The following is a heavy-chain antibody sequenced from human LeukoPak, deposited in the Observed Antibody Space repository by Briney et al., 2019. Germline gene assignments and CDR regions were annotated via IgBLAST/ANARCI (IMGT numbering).Heavy chain of an antibody. CDR3: AKGPSESYYGFDM. J-gene: IGHJ3*02. CDR1: GFTFSSYV. Sequence: QAGGSLRLSCAASGFTFSSYVMSWVRQAPGKGLEWVLAISGSGGSTYFPDSVKGQFTISRDNSKNTLYLQMNSLRAEDTAVYYCAKGPSESYYGFDMWGQGTMVTVSS. V-gene: IGHV3-23*01. CDR2: ISGSGGST. D-gene: IGHD3-10*01.